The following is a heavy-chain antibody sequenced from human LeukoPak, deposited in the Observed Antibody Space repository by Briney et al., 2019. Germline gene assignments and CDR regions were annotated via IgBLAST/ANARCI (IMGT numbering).Heavy chain of an antibody. D-gene: IGHD6-19*01. CDR3: ARDVGPSIAVAGSDH. Sequence: PGGSLRLSCAASGFTFSDYDMNWVRQAPGKGLEWVSSITTTSSYMYYAGSVKGRFTISRDNAKNSLYLQTNSLRAEDTAGYYCARDVGPSIAVAGSDHWGQGTLVTVSS. J-gene: IGHJ4*02. V-gene: IGHV3-21*01. CDR2: ITTTSSYM. CDR1: GFTFSDYD.